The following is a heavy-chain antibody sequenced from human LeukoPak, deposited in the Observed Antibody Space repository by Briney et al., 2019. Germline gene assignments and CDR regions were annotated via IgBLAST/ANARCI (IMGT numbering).Heavy chain of an antibody. CDR3: AKVGVYSSSGDYYYYYMDV. Sequence: GGSLRLSCAASGFTFSNYGMHWVRQAPGKGLEWVAFIRYDGSNKYYADSVKGRFTISRDNSKNTLYLQMNSLRAEDTAVYYCAKVGVYSSSGDYYYYYMDVWGKGTTVTVSS. CDR2: IRYDGSNK. J-gene: IGHJ6*03. D-gene: IGHD6-6*01. CDR1: GFTFSNYG. V-gene: IGHV3-30*02.